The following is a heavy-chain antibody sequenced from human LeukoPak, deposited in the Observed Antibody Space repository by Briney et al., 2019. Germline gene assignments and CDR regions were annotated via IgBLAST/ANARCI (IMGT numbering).Heavy chain of an antibody. J-gene: IGHJ6*03. CDR1: GDTFSSYA. CDR3: ARSYYDYSDSTSYYYYYMVV. Sequence: VASVKVSCKAPGDTFSSYAISWVRQAPGQGLEWMGGIIPIFGTANYAQRFQGRVTITADESTRTSYMEVSSLRSEDTAVYYCARSYYDYSDSTSYYYYYMVVWGKGTTVTVSS. CDR2: IIPIFGTA. D-gene: IGHD4-11*01. V-gene: IGHV1-69*13.